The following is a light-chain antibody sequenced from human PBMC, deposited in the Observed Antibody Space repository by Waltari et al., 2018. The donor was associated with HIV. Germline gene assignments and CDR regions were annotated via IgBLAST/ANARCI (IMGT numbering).Light chain of an antibody. CDR1: NIGSDF. CDR3: QVWDSSTADVV. CDR2: RDT. J-gene: IGLJ2*01. Sequence: SYELTQPLSVSVALGQTARITCGGNNIGSDFVTWYQQKPGQAPVLVIYRDTSRPSGIPERFSGSNSGNTASLTISRAQAGDEADYYCQVWDSSTADVVFGGGTKLTVL. V-gene: IGLV3-9*01.